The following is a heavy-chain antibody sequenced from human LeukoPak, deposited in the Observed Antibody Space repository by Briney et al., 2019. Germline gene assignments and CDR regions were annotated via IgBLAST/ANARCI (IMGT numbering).Heavy chain of an antibody. V-gene: IGHV4-34*01. J-gene: IGHJ6*03. CDR2: INRSGST. D-gene: IGHD2-15*01. CDR1: GGSFSGYY. CDR3: ARGAVYCSGGSCYFYYYYYMDV. Sequence: SETLSLTRAVHGGSFSGYYWSWIRQPPGKGLEWIGEINRSGSTNYNQSLKSRVTISVDTSKNQFSLKLSSVTAADTAVYYCARGAVYCSGGSCYFYYYYYMDVWGKGTTVTVSS.